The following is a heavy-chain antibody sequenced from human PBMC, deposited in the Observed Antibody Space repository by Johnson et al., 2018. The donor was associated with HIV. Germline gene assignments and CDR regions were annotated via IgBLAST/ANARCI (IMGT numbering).Heavy chain of an antibody. D-gene: IGHD3-10*01. V-gene: IGHV3-66*01. Sequence: VQLVESGGGLVHPGGSLRLSCAASGFTVSSNYMNWVRQAPGKGLEWVSVIYSGGTTYYADSVKGRFTISRDNAKNFVHLQMNSLRAEDTAVYYCARGRHYYGSVRPSERRGDAFDIWGQGTMVTVSS. CDR3: ARGRHYYGSVRPSERRGDAFDI. CDR1: GFTVSSNY. CDR2: IYSGGTT. J-gene: IGHJ3*02.